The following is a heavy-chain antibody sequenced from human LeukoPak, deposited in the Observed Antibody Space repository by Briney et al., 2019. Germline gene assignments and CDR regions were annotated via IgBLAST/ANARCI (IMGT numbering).Heavy chain of an antibody. CDR2: IKPDGSEK. J-gene: IGHJ4*02. CDR1: GFIFSNYW. Sequence: GGSLRLSCAASGFIFSNYWMTWVRQAPGRGLEWVANIKPDGSEKYYVDSVKGRFTISRDNSKNTLYLQMNSLRAEDTAVYYCAKDVDTAMAPQVLDYWGQGTLVTVSS. CDR3: AKDVDTAMAPQVLDY. V-gene: IGHV3-7*01. D-gene: IGHD5-18*01.